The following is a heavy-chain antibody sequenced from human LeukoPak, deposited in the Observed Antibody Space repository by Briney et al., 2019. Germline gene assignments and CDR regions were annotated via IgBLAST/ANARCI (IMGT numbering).Heavy chain of an antibody. D-gene: IGHD3-3*01. CDR3: ARQAPTATYYDFWSGYYTSYYFDY. V-gene: IGHV4-31*03. Sequence: PSETLSLTCTVSGGSISSGGYYWSWIRQHPGKGLEWIGHIYYSGSTYYNPSLKSRVTISVDTSKNQFSLKLSSVTAADTAVYYCARQAPTATYYDFWSGYYTSYYFDYWGQGTLVTVSS. CDR2: IYYSGST. J-gene: IGHJ4*02. CDR1: GGSISSGGYY.